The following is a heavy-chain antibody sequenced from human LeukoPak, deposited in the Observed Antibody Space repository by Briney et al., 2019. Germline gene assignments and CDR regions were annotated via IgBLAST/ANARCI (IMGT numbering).Heavy chain of an antibody. Sequence: GGSLRLSCAASGFTFSTYAMSWVRQAPGRGLEWVSASGSGDGGSGGITYYADSVKGRFTISRDNSKNTLYLQMDSLRAEDTAVYYCAKSGSSSWFLDYWGQGALVTVSS. J-gene: IGHJ4*02. V-gene: IGHV3-23*01. D-gene: IGHD6-13*01. CDR3: AKSGSSSWFLDY. CDR1: GFTFSTYA. CDR2: SGSGDGGSGGIT.